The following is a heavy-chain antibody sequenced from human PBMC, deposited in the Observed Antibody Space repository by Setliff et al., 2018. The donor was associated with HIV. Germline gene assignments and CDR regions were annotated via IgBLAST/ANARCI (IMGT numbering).Heavy chain of an antibody. CDR1: GFTFSSYS. CDR3: AKMHTAMDPDTFDI. Sequence: GGSLRLSCAASGFTFSSYSMNWVRQAPGKGLEWVSSISSGGSTYHADSVKGRFTISRDNSKNTMFLQMNSLRVEDTAIYYCAKMHTAMDPDTFDIWGQGTMVTVSS. D-gene: IGHD5-18*01. V-gene: IGHV3-23*01. CDR2: ISSGGST. J-gene: IGHJ3*02.